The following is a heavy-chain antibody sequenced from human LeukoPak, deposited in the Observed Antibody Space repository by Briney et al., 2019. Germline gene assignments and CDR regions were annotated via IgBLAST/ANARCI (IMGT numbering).Heavy chain of an antibody. CDR3: ARAPRELFDY. D-gene: IGHD3-10*01. Sequence: GGSLRLSCAASGFTFSSYSMNWVRQAPGKGLEWVSSISSSSSYIYYADSVKGRFTISRDNAKNSLYLQMNSLRDEDTAVYYCARAPRELFDYWGQGTLVTVSS. CDR1: GFTFSSYS. CDR2: ISSSSSYI. J-gene: IGHJ4*02. V-gene: IGHV3-21*01.